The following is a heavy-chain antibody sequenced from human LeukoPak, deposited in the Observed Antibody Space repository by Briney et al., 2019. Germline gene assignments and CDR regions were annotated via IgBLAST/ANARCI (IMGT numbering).Heavy chain of an antibody. D-gene: IGHD3-10*01. CDR2: ISSSSSYI. V-gene: IGHV3-21*04. J-gene: IGHJ4*02. Sequence: GGSLRLSCAASGFTFSSYAMHWVRQAPGKGLEWVSSISSSSSYIYYADSVKGRFTISRDNAKNSLYLQMNSLRGEDTATYYCVQDLWYGEYEYWGQGTLVTVSS. CDR3: VQDLWYGEYEY. CDR1: GFTFSSYA.